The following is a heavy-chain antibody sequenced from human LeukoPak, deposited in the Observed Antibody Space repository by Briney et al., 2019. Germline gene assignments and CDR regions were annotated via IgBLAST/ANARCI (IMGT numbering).Heavy chain of an antibody. Sequence: SETLSLTCTVSGGSISSRSYYWDWLRQPPGKGLEWIVSIYYSGSTYYNPSLKSRVTISVDTSKNQFSLKLSSVTAADTAVYYCARHPSPFIVGASISYWGQGTLVTVSS. V-gene: IGHV4-39*01. J-gene: IGHJ4*02. CDR1: GGSISSRSYY. CDR3: ARHPSPFIVGASISY. D-gene: IGHD1-26*01. CDR2: IYYSGST.